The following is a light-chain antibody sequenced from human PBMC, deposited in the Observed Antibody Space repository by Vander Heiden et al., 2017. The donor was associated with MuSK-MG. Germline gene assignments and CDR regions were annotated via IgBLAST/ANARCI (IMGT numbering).Light chain of an antibody. CDR2: EGI. J-gene: IGLJ3*02. CDR1: SSDVGGFND. CDR3: SSSTSSSTRV. Sequence: QSALTQPPSVSGSPGQSITLSCTGTSSDVGGFNDVSWFQQHPGKAPKRVMYEGIRRPAGVSSRVSGSKTGNKASPYTSGLQAEDEADDYCSSSTSSSTRVFGGGTKVTVL. V-gene: IGLV2-14*01.